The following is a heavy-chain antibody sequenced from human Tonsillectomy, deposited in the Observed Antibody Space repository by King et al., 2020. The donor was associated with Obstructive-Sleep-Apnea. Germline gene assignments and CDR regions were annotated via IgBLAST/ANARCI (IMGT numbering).Heavy chain of an antibody. J-gene: IGHJ4*02. Sequence: VQLVESGGGLVQPGGSLRLSCAASGFTFSSSWMSWVRQAPGKGLEWVANIKQDGSEKYYVDSVTGRFTISRDNAKNSLYLQMNSLRAEDTAVYYCARDLYCSTIDCYQGGGVFDYWGQGSLVTVS. D-gene: IGHD2-2*01. CDR3: ARDLYCSTIDCYQGGGVFDY. CDR2: IKQDGSEK. CDR1: GFTFSSSW. V-gene: IGHV3-7*03.